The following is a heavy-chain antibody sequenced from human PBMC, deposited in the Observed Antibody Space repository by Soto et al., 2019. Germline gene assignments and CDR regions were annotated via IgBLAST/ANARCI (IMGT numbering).Heavy chain of an antibody. J-gene: IGHJ5*02. CDR3: ARDQNIAAAGTFNWFDP. V-gene: IGHV3-48*01. Sequence: EVQLVESGGGLVQPGGSLRLSCAASGFSFSNYSMNWVRQAPGKGLEWVSYISSSSSIIYYADSVKGRFTISRDNAKNYMHLQMNSLRAEDTALYYCARDQNIAAAGTFNWFDPWGQGTLVTVSS. CDR2: ISSSSSII. CDR1: GFSFSNYS. D-gene: IGHD6-13*01.